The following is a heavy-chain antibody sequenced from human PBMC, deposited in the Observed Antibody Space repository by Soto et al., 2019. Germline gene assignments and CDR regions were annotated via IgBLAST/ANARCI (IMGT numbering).Heavy chain of an antibody. CDR2: ISYDGSNK. D-gene: IGHD3-3*01. CDR3: AKDTNYDFWSAGYYGMDV. Sequence: PGGSLRLSCAASGFTFSSYGMHWVRQAPGKGLEWVAVISYDGSNKYYADSVKGRFTISRDNSKNTLYLQMNSLRAEDTAVYYCAKDTNYDFWSAGYYGMDVWGQGTTVTVSS. V-gene: IGHV3-30*18. CDR1: GFTFSSYG. J-gene: IGHJ6*02.